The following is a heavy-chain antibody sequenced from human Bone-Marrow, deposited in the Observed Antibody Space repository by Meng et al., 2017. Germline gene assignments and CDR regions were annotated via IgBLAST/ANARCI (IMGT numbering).Heavy chain of an antibody. Sequence: SETLSLTCTVSGGSISSSSYYWGWIRQPPGKGLEWIGSIYYSGSTYYNPSLKSRVTISVDTSKNQFSLKLSSVTAADTAVYYCARRAAGTLFGYWGQGTLVTSPQ. CDR3: ARRAAGTLFGY. CDR2: IYYSGST. J-gene: IGHJ4*02. D-gene: IGHD6-13*01. V-gene: IGHV4-39*07. CDR1: GGSISSSSYY.